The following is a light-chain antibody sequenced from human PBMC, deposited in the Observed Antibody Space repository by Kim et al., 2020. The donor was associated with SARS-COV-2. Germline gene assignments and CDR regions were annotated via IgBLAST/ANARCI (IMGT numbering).Light chain of an antibody. CDR1: QKIGNS. V-gene: IGKV1-5*03. J-gene: IGKJ2*01. Sequence: SASVGYRVSITCRASQKIGNSLAWYQQKLGKAPKLLIYKAASLQSGVPSRFSGSASGTEFTLSISSLQPDDFATYYCQHYNNYPYTFGQGTKLEI. CDR2: KAA. CDR3: QHYNNYPYT.